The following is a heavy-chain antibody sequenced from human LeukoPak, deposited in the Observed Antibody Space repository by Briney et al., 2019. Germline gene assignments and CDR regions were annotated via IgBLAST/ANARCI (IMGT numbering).Heavy chain of an antibody. CDR3: ARDLELSAVYYFDS. Sequence: RGSLRLSCEASGFTFSIFPMHWVRQAPGKGLEWVALISSGSEKYYADSVKGRFTISRDNSKNMLYLQMNSLRADDTAVYYCARDLELSAVYYFDSWGQGTLVIVSS. V-gene: IGHV3-30*04. CDR1: GFTFSIFP. D-gene: IGHD3-3*01. CDR2: ISSGSEK. J-gene: IGHJ4*02.